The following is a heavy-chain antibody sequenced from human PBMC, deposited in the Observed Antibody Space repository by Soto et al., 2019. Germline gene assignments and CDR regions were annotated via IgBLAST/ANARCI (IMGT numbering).Heavy chain of an antibody. J-gene: IGHJ4*02. CDR1: GGSISGYY. CDR2: IYFNGNT. CDR3: ARGFWDHDGSYSGFDY. V-gene: IGHV4-59*01. D-gene: IGHD1-26*01. Sequence: ESRSLTSPVSGGSISGYYGSWIRQPPGKGLEWIGYIYFNGNTNYNPSLKSRVTILVDTSKNQISLTLSSVTAADTAVYYCARGFWDHDGSYSGFDYWGQGTLVTVS.